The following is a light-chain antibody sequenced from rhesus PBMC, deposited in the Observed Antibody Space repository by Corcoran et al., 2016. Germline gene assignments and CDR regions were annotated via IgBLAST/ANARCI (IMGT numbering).Light chain of an antibody. CDR3: MQALEFPLT. CDR1: QSLLDSEDGNTY. V-gene: IGKV2-104*02. Sequence: DIVMTQPPLSLPVTPGEPASISCRSSQSLLDSEDGNTYLDWYLQKPGQSPQLLIYDVSNLASGVPDRVRGSGSETDCTLKISRVEAEDVGLYYCMQALEFPLTFGGGTKVEIK. J-gene: IGKJ4*01. CDR2: DVS.